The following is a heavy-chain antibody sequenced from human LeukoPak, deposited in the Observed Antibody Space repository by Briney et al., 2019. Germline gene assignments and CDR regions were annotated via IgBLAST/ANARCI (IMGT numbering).Heavy chain of an antibody. CDR2: INPEGSQT. CDR3: AAWTARGYNF. Sequence: GGSPRLSCAACGFTFSSSWMNWVRQAPGKGLQWVGNINPEGSQTRFVDSVMGRFTMSKDNAKNALYLQMNNLRVEDTAVFYCAAWTARGYNFWGQGTVVTVSS. V-gene: IGHV3-7*01. CDR1: GFTFSSSW. D-gene: IGHD5-24*01. J-gene: IGHJ4*02.